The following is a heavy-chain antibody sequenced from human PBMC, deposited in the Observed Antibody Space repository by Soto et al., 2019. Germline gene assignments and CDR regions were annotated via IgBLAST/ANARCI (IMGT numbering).Heavy chain of an antibody. J-gene: IGHJ5*02. CDR3: ASSSYGLVWFEP. CDR1: DFTFSSYA. V-gene: IGHV3-23*01. CDR2: ISGSGGST. Sequence: SLRLSCAASDFTFSSYAIICVLPSPGKGLEWVSAISGSGGSTRYADSVKRRFTISRDNSQNTLYLQMTSLSAEDTAVYYCASSSYGLVWFEPWGQGTLVTVSS. D-gene: IGHD5-18*01.